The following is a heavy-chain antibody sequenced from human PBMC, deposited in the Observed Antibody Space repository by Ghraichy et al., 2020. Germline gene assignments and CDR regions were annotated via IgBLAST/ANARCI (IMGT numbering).Heavy chain of an antibody. CDR3: ARGPGGMDV. Sequence: SETLSLTCAVYGGSFSGYYRSWIRQPPGKGLEWIGEINHSGSTNYNPSLKSRVTISVDTSKNQFSLKLSSVTAADTAVYYCARGPGGMDVWGQGTTVTVSS. CDR1: GGSFSGYY. J-gene: IGHJ6*02. CDR2: INHSGST. V-gene: IGHV4-34*01.